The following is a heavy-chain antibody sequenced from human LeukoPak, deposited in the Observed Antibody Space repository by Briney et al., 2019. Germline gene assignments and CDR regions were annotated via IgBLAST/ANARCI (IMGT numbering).Heavy chain of an antibody. J-gene: IGHJ6*02. D-gene: IGHD6-13*01. CDR2: IYYSGST. Sequence: SETLSLTCTVSGGSISSYYWSWLRQPPGKGLEWIGYIYYSGSTNYNPSLKSRVTISVDTSKNQFSLKLSSVTAADTAVYYCASLGSSWHNYGMDVWGQGTTVIVSS. CDR1: GGSISSYY. CDR3: ASLGSSWHNYGMDV. V-gene: IGHV4-59*01.